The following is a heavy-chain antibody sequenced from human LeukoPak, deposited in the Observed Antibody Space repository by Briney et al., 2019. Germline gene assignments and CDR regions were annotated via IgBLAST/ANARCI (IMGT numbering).Heavy chain of an antibody. Sequence: PSETLSLTCTVSGGSISSYYWSWIRQPPGKGLELIGFIYYSGSTSYNPSLKRRVTISVDTSKSQFSLKLSSVIAADTAVYYCARQAYSSGFDYIDYWGQGTLVTVSS. CDR1: GGSISSYY. CDR3: ARQAYSSGFDYIDY. J-gene: IGHJ4*02. D-gene: IGHD6-19*01. V-gene: IGHV4-59*08. CDR2: IYYSGST.